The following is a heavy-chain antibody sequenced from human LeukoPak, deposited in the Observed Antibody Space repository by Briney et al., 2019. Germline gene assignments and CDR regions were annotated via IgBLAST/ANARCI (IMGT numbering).Heavy chain of an antibody. CDR2: ISDNGGSA. Sequence: PGGSLRLSCEASGYTFRRFALSWVRHAPGKGLEWVSAISDNGGSAYYADSVRGRFTISRDNSKNTMYLDMKSLRAEDTAMYYCAKDVGSRGFLGTEHWGEGTLVTVSS. CDR3: AKDVGSRGFLGTEH. D-gene: IGHD3-3*01. CDR1: GYTFRRFA. J-gene: IGHJ4*02. V-gene: IGHV3-23*01.